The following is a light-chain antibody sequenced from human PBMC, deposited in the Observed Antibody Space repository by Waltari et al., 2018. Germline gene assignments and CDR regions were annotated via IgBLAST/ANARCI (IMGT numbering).Light chain of an antibody. CDR1: IATIERKT. V-gene: IGLV1-44*01. CDR2: GDN. Sequence: QSVLTEPPSASGTPGQRVTISCSGSIATIERKTVNWYQELPGTAPKLLIHGDNQRPSGVPDRFSVSKSGTSASLAISGLQSADEADYYCAGWDDSLNGPVFGGGTKLTVL. CDR3: AGWDDSLNGPV. J-gene: IGLJ3*02.